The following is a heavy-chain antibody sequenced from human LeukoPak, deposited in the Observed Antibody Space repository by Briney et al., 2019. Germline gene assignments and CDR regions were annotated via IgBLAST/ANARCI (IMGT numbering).Heavy chain of an antibody. Sequence: PGGSLRLSCADSQFTFNGSWMNWVRQAPGKGLEWVANMDPTGSQKRYVDSVRGRFTIPKDNPGASLYLAMHSLRAEDTAIYYCAIWTSGNYWGQGTLVTVSS. D-gene: IGHD1-1*01. CDR3: AIWTSGNY. CDR2: MDPTGSQK. CDR1: QFTFNGSW. J-gene: IGHJ4*02. V-gene: IGHV3-7*01.